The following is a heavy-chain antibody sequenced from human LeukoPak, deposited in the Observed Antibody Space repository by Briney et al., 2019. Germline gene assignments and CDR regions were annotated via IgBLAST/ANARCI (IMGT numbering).Heavy chain of an antibody. V-gene: IGHV3-74*01. Sequence: GGSLRLSCAASGFTFSSYWMHWVRQTPGKGLVWVSRINSDGSSTSYADSVKGRFTISRDNAKNTLYLQMNSLRAEDTAVYYCARGSREGGDMVVIYDYWGQGTLVTVSS. D-gene: IGHD3-22*01. J-gene: IGHJ4*02. CDR2: INSDGSST. CDR1: GFTFSSYW. CDR3: ARGSREGGDMVVIYDY.